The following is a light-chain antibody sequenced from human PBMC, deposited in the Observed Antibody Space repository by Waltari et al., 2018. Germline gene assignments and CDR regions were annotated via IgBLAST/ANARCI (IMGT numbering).Light chain of an antibody. Sequence: QSVLTQPPSASGTPGQRVTISCSGSSSNIGSNTVNWYQELPGTAPKLLMCSNNQRPSGVPDRVSGSKSGTSASLASSGLQSEDEADYYCAAWDDSLNGYVFGTGTKVTVL. CDR3: AAWDDSLNGYV. V-gene: IGLV1-44*01. CDR2: SNN. CDR1: SSNIGSNT. J-gene: IGLJ1*01.